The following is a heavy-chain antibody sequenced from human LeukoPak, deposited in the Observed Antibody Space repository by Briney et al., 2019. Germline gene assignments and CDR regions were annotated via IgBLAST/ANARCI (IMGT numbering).Heavy chain of an antibody. CDR3: ARDNSVRDEAWWFNP. CDR1: GNSISSGDNY. D-gene: IGHD5-24*01. CDR2: IYTSGST. Sequence: PSQTLSLTCTVSGNSISSGDNYWSWIRQPAGKGLEWIGRIYTSGSTNYNPSLKSRVTISGDTSKNQFSLRLSSVTAADTAVYYCARDNSVRDEAWWFNPWGQGTLVTVSS. J-gene: IGHJ5*02. V-gene: IGHV4-61*02.